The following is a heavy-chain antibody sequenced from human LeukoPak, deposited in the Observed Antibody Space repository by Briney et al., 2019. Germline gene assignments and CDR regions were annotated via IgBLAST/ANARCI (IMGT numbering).Heavy chain of an antibody. V-gene: IGHV1-18*01. CDR2: ISAYNGNT. CDR1: GYTFTSYG. J-gene: IGHJ6*03. CDR3: ARLQLLQAYYYYYYMDV. D-gene: IGHD2-2*01. Sequence: ASVKVSCKASGYTFTSYGISWVRQAPGQGLEWMGWISAYNGNTNYAQKLQGRVTMTTDTSTSTAYMELRSLRSDDTAVYYCARLQLLQAYYYYYYMDVWAKGTTVTVSS.